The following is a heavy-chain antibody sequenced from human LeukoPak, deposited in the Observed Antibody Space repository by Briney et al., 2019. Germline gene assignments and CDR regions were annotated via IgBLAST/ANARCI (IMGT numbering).Heavy chain of an antibody. D-gene: IGHD6-19*01. CDR3: ARPIAVAGYFDY. CDR2: IYTSGST. V-gene: IGHV4-4*09. CDR1: GGSISRYY. Sequence: SETLSLTCTVSGGSISRYYWSWIRQPPGKGLEGIGYIYTSGSTNYNPSLKSRVTISVDTSKNQFSLKLSSVTAADTAVYYCARPIAVAGYFDYWGQGTLVTVSS. J-gene: IGHJ4*02.